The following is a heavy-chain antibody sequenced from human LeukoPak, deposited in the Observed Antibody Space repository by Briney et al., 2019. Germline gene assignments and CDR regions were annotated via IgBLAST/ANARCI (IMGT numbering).Heavy chain of an antibody. CDR2: ISWNSGSI. J-gene: IGHJ4*02. CDR3: AKDISGSYGFDY. D-gene: IGHD1-26*01. V-gene: IGHV3-9*01. CDR1: GFTFDDYA. Sequence: PGGSLRLSCAASGFTFDDYAMHWVRQAPGKGLEWVSGISWNSGSIGYADSVKGRFTISRDNAKNSLYLQMNSLRAEDTALYYCAKDISGSYGFDYWGQGTLVTVSS.